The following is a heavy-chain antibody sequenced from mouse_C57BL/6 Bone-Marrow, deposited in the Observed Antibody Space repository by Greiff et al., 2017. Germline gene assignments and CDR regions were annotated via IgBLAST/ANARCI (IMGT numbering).Heavy chain of an antibody. Sequence: VQLQQSGAELVRPGTSVKMSCKASGYTFTNYWIGWAKQRPGHGLEWIGDIYPGGGYTNYNEKFKGKATLTADKSSSTAYMQFSRLTSEDSAIYYCARKRSYWYFDVWGTGTTVTVSS. CDR3: ARKRSYWYFDV. J-gene: IGHJ1*03. V-gene: IGHV1-63*01. CDR1: GYTFTNYW. CDR2: IYPGGGYT.